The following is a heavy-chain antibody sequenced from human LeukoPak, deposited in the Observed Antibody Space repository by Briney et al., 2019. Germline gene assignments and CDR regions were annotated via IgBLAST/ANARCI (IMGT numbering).Heavy chain of an antibody. V-gene: IGHV4-39*01. J-gene: IGHJ5*02. Sequence: SETLSLTCTVSGGSVSSSSYYWGWIRQPPGKGLEWNGSIYYSGSTYYNPSLKSRVTISVDTSKNQFSLKLSSVTAADTAVYYCARHEGKGDGYNPGIYWFDPWGQGTLVTVSS. CDR3: ARHEGKGDGYNPGIYWFDP. CDR2: IYYSGST. D-gene: IGHD5-24*01. CDR1: GGSVSSSSYY.